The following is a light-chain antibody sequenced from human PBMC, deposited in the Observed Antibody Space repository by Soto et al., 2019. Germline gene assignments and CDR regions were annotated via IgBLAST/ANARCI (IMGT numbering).Light chain of an antibody. V-gene: IGKV3-15*01. Sequence: EIVMTQSPATLSVSPGERATLSCRASQSINYNLAWYQQKPGQAPRLLVYGTFTRASGIPARFSGSESGTEFTLTISSLQSEDFAVYYCQQYNNWPLTFAQGTRLEIK. CDR1: QSINYN. CDR3: QQYNNWPLT. CDR2: GTF. J-gene: IGKJ5*01.